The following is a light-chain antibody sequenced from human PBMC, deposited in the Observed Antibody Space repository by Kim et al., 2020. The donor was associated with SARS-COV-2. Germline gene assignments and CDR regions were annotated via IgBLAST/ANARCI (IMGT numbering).Light chain of an antibody. CDR1: SSDVGSYDI. J-gene: IGLJ1*01. V-gene: IGLV2-23*02. CDR3: CSYAGSNSYV. Sequence: QSALTQPASVSGSPGQSITVSCTGTSSDVGSYDIVSWYQHYPGKAPKLMIYDVNKRPSGVSNRFSGSKSGNTASLTISGLQAEDEADYYCCSYAGSNSYVLGTGTKVTVL. CDR2: DVN.